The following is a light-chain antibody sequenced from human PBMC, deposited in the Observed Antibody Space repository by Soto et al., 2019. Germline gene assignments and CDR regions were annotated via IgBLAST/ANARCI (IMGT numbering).Light chain of an antibody. CDR3: CSYAGSPYV. V-gene: IGLV2-11*01. CDR2: DVT. J-gene: IGLJ1*01. Sequence: QSALTQPRSVSGSPGQSVAISCTGTSIDVGAYDYVSWYQQHPGKAPKLMIYDVTKRPSGVPDRFSGSKSGDTASLTISGLQPEDESDYYCCSYAGSPYVFGTGTKVTVL. CDR1: SIDVGAYDY.